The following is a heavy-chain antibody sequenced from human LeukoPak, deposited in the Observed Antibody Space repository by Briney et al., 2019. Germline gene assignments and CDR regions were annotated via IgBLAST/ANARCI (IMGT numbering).Heavy chain of an antibody. CDR2: ISAYNGNT. V-gene: IGHV1-18*01. J-gene: IGHJ5*02. CDR1: GYTFTSYG. D-gene: IGHD3-22*01. CDR3: ARHGYYYDSIVGDWFDP. Sequence: ASVKVSCKASGYTFTSYGISWVRQAPGQGLEWMGWISAYNGNTNYAQKLQGRVTMTTDTSTSTAYMELRSLRSDDTAVYYCARHGYYYDSIVGDWFDPWGQGTLVTVSS.